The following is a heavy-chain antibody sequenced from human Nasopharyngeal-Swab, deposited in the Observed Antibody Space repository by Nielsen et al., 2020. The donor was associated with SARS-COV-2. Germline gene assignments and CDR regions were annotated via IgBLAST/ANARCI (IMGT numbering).Heavy chain of an antibody. J-gene: IGHJ4*02. CDR1: GFTFSSYA. V-gene: IGHV3-23*01. CDR2: ITASGGKT. Sequence: GGSLRLSCAASGFTFSSYAMSWVRQAPGKGLEWVSGITASGGKTYYADSVEGRFTLSRDSSKSTLYLQMSSLRAEDTAVYYCAKGSYYPSYYFDYWGQGALVSVSS. CDR3: AKGSYYPSYYFDY. D-gene: IGHD1-26*01.